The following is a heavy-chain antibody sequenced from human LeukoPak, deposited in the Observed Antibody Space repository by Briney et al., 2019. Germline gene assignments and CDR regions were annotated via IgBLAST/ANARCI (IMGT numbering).Heavy chain of an antibody. Sequence: GGSLRLSCAASGFTFTNYALTWVRQAPGKGLEWVSIISGSGYTTYHADSVKGRFTISRDNAKNTLYLQMNSLGVEDTAVYYCAKSLVRGVISGFDYWGQGILVTVSS. CDR3: AKSLVRGVISGFDY. J-gene: IGHJ4*02. V-gene: IGHV3-23*01. CDR1: GFTFTNYA. CDR2: ISGSGYTT. D-gene: IGHD3-10*01.